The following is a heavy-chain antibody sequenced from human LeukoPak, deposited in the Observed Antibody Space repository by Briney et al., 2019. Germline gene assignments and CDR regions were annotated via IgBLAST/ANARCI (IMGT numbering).Heavy chain of an antibody. CDR2: LNPNSGNA. J-gene: IGHJ5*02. V-gene: IGHV1-8*03. CDR1: GHIFTTYD. D-gene: IGHD7-27*01. CDR3: ARRKFLGWFDP. Sequence: ASVKVSCKASGHIFTTYDIGWVRQASGQGLEWMGWLNPNSGNAGYAQKFRGRVTISRNTSISTAYMELSSLRSDDTAIYYCARRKFLGWFDPWGQGTLVTVSS.